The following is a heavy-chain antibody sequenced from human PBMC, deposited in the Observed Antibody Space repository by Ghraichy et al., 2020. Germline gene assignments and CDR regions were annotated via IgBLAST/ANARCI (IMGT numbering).Heavy chain of an antibody. D-gene: IGHD1-26*01. CDR2: IYYSGST. Sequence: SETLSLTCTVSGGSVSSGSYYWSWIRQPPGKGLEWIGYIYYSGSTNYNPSLKSRVTISVDTSKNQLSLKLKSVTAADTAVYYCARVKYGLGAGEEYFQHWGQGTLVTVSS. J-gene: IGHJ1*01. CDR1: GGSVSSGSYY. V-gene: IGHV4-61*01. CDR3: ARVKYGLGAGEEYFQH.